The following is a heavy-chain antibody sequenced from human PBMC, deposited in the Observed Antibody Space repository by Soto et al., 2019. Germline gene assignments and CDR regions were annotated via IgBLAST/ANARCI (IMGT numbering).Heavy chain of an antibody. J-gene: IGHJ3*02. CDR1: GFTFSSYG. Sequence: GSLGLSCAASGFTFSSYGMHWVRQAPGKGLEGVALIWFDGSDKYYTECVKGRLTISRDNSKSTLYPQMNSLRAEDTAVYYCARLYCSASSCYSVGAFDIRGQGTMVTVSS. V-gene: IGHV3-33*01. CDR2: IWFDGSDK. D-gene: IGHD2-15*01. CDR3: ARLYCSASSCYSVGAFDI.